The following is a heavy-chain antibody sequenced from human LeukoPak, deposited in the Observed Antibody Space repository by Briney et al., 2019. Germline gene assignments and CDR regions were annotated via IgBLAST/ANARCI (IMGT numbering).Heavy chain of an antibody. Sequence: ASVKVSCKASGYIFTGYGISWVRQAPGQGLEWMGWISAYNGNTNYAQKLQGRVTMTRDMSTSTAYMELRSLRSDDTAVYYCARGPIIDIAIVPAAVGYYYMDVWGKGTTVTVSS. CDR2: ISAYNGNT. CDR1: GYIFTGYG. CDR3: ARGPIIDIAIVPAAVGYYYMDV. V-gene: IGHV1-18*01. J-gene: IGHJ6*03. D-gene: IGHD2-2*01.